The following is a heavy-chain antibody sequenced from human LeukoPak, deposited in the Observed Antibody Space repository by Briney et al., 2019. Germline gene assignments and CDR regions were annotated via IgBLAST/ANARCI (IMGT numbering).Heavy chain of an antibody. V-gene: IGHV4-61*02. CDR1: GNSISSGDNY. CDR2: IYTSGST. D-gene: IGHD3-22*01. CDR3: ARASYSYDINGWVPFDY. J-gene: IGHJ4*02. Sequence: SETLSLTCTVSGNSISSGDNYWSWIRQPAGKGLEWIGRIYTSGSTNYNPSLKSRVTISGDTSKNQFSLRLSSVTAADTAVYYCARASYSYDINGWVPFDYWGQGTLVTASS.